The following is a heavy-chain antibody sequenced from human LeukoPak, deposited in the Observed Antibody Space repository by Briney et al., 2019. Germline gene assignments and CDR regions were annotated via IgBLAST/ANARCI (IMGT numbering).Heavy chain of an antibody. CDR1: GFTFNSYA. D-gene: IGHD3-10*01. CDR2: ISGSGGST. V-gene: IGHV3-23*01. Sequence: PGGSLRLSCAAAGFTFNSYAMSWVRQAPGKGLEWVSAISGSGGSTYYADSVQGRFTISRDNSKNTLYLQMNSLRAEDTAVYYCAKDASSGSYYLDPYYFDYWGQGTLVTVSS. CDR3: AKDASSGSYYLDPYYFDY. J-gene: IGHJ4*02.